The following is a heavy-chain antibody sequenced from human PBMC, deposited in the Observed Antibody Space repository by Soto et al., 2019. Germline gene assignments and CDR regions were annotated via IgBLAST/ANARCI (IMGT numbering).Heavy chain of an antibody. CDR3: AKDIRTYYVFWGGYTDAFDI. CDR1: GFTFSSYA. V-gene: IGHV3-23*01. Sequence: GGSLRLSCAASGFTFSSYAMSWVRQAPGKGLEWVSAISGSGGSTYYADSVKGRFTISRDNSKNTLDLQMSRLRAEDTAVDYCAKDIRTYYVFWGGYTDAFDIWGQGTMVTVSS. CDR2: ISGSGGST. D-gene: IGHD3-3*01. J-gene: IGHJ3*02.